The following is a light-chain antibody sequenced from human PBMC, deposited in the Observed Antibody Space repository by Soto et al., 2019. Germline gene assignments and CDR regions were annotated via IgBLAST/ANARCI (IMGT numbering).Light chain of an antibody. Sequence: DIQMTQSPSSLSASVGDRVTITCRASQYISTYLNWYQQKPGKAPNLLIYDASRLQSGVSSRFSGSGSGADFTLTISSLQPEDFATYYCQQTYDTPLTFGQGTRLEIK. CDR2: DAS. CDR3: QQTYDTPLT. J-gene: IGKJ5*01. CDR1: QYISTY. V-gene: IGKV1-39*01.